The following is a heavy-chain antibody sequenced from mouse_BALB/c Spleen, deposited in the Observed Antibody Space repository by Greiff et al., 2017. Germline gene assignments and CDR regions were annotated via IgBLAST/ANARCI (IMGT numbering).Heavy chain of an antibody. V-gene: IGHV5-6-4*01. D-gene: IGHD2-3*01. CDR1: GFTFSSYT. CDR3: TREYDGYSRGYYFDY. J-gene: IGHJ2*01. CDR2: ISSGGSYT. Sequence: EVKLVESGGGLVKPGGSLKLSCAASGFTFSSYTMSWVRQTPEKRLEWVATISSGGSYTYYPDSVKGRFTISRDNAKNTLYLQMSSLKSEDTAMYYCTREYDGYSRGYYFDYGGQGTTLTVSS.